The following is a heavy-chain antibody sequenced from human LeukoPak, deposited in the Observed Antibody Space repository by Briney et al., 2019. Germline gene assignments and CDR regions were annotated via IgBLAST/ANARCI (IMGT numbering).Heavy chain of an antibody. J-gene: IGHJ4*02. CDR2: ISAYNGNT. V-gene: IGHV1-18*01. Sequence: RASVKVSCKASGYTFTSYGISWVRQAPGQGLEWMGWISAYNGNTNYAQKIQGRVTMTTDTSTSTAYMELRSLRSDDTAVYYCALIHDGDILTGSGNDWGQGTLVTVSS. D-gene: IGHD3-9*01. CDR3: ALIHDGDILTGSGND. CDR1: GYTFTSYG.